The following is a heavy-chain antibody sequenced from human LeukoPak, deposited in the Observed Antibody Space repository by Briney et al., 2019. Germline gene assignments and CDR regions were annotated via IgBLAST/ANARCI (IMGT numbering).Heavy chain of an antibody. CDR3: ARDLWGPFDY. CDR1: GGSISSSSYY. CDR2: IYYSGST. J-gene: IGHJ4*02. D-gene: IGHD2-21*01. V-gene: IGHV4-39*07. Sequence: SETLSLTCTVSGGSISSSSYYWGWIRQPPGKGLEWIGSIYYSGSTYYNPSLKSRVTISVDTSKNQFSLKLSSVTAADTAVYYCARDLWGPFDYWGQGTLVTVSS.